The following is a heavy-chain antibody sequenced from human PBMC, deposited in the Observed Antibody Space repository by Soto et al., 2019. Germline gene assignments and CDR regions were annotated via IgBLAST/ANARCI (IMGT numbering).Heavy chain of an antibody. CDR3: ARGITLPTPLDY. D-gene: IGHD1-20*01. CDR1: GYTFTSYA. J-gene: IGHJ4*02. CDR2: INSGNGNT. V-gene: IGHV1-3*05. Sequence: QVQLVQSGAEEKKPGASVKVSCKASGYTFTSYAMHWVRQAPGQRLEWMGWINSGNGNTKYSQKFQGRVTITRDTSASTAYMELSSLRSEDTAVYYCARGITLPTPLDYWGQGTLVTVSS.